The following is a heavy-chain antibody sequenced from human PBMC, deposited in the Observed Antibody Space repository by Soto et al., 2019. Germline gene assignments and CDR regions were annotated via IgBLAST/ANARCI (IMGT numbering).Heavy chain of an antibody. D-gene: IGHD6-13*01. CDR3: AIAYSSSWYYYYGMDV. Sequence: ASVKVSCKASGYTFTSYDINWVRQATGQGLEWMGWMNPNSGNTGYAQKFQGRVTMTRNTSISTAYMELSSLRSEDTAVYYCAIAYSSSWYYYYGMDVWGQGTTVTVSS. CDR1: GYTFTSYD. CDR2: MNPNSGNT. J-gene: IGHJ6*02. V-gene: IGHV1-8*01.